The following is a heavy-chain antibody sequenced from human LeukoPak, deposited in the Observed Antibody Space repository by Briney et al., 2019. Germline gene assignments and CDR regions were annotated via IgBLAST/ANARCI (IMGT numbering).Heavy chain of an antibody. D-gene: IGHD6-13*01. CDR3: ARMKHSSSLYYFDY. Sequence: ASETLSLTCAVSGYSISSGYYWSWIRQPAGKGLEWIGRIYTSGSTNYNPSLKSRVTISVDTSKNQFSLKLSSVTAADTAVYYCARMKHSSSLYYFDYWGQGTLVTVSS. CDR2: IYTSGST. V-gene: IGHV4-61*02. CDR1: GYSISSGYY. J-gene: IGHJ4*02.